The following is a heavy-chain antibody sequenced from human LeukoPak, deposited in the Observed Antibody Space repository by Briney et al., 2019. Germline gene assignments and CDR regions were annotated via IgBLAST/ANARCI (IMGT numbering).Heavy chain of an antibody. CDR1: GGTFSSYA. CDR3: ARSYYDRPYYLDY. J-gene: IGHJ4*02. V-gene: IGHV1-69*05. Sequence: ASVKVSCKASGGTFSSYAISWVRQAPGQGLEWMGGIIPIFGTANYAQKFQGRVTITTDESTSTAYMELSSLRSEDTAVYYCARSYYDRPYYLDYWGQGTLVTVSS. D-gene: IGHD3-22*01. CDR2: IIPIFGTA.